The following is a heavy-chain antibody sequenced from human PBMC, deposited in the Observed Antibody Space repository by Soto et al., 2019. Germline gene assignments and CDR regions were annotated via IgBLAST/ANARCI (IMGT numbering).Heavy chain of an antibody. CDR2: ISSSSSTI. CDR1: GFTFSSYS. CDR3: ARAYAHLALEPATRGYFDL. D-gene: IGHD2-21*02. Sequence: EVQLVESGGGLVQPGGSLRLSCAASGFTFSSYSMNWVRQAPGKGLEWVSYISSSSSTIYYADSVKGRFTISRDNAKNSLYLEMNSLRDEDTAVSYCARAYAHLALEPATRGYFDLWGRGTLVTVSS. V-gene: IGHV3-48*02. J-gene: IGHJ2*01.